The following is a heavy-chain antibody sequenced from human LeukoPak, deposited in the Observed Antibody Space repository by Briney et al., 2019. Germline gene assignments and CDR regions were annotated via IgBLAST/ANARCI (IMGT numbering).Heavy chain of an antibody. V-gene: IGHV1-2*02. CDR1: GYTFTGYY. CDR2: LNPNSGGT. Sequence: GASVKVSCKSSGYTFTGYYMHWVRQAPGQGLEWMGWLNPNSGGTNYAQKFQGRVTMTRDTFISTAYMELSRLRSDDTAVYYCARVVGGNYYGSETDDYWGQGTLVTVSS. CDR3: ARVVGGNYYGSETDDY. D-gene: IGHD3-10*01. J-gene: IGHJ4*02.